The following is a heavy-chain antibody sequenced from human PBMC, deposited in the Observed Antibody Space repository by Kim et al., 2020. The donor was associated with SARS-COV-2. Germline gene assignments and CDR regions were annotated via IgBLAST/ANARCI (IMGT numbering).Heavy chain of an antibody. V-gene: IGHV3-7*01. CDR3: AREGPNLVAPGAFDY. D-gene: IGHD2-15*01. J-gene: IGHJ4*02. Sequence: VDSVKGRFTISRDNAENSLYLQMNSLRAEDTAVYYCAREGPNLVAPGAFDYWGQGTLVTVSS.